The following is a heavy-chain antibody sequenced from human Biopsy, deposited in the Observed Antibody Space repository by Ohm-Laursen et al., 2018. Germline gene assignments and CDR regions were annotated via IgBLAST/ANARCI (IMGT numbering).Heavy chain of an antibody. V-gene: IGHV2-70*11. D-gene: IGHD6-13*01. CDR1: GFSLSARGMC. Sequence: TQTLTLTCSFSGFSLSARGMCVSWIRQAPGKALEWLARVDWDDYKDYSAFLQTKLSISKDTSNDQVVLTVNNVDPADTATYYCARTPILIVSAGLVYRHRRHLQGMDVWGQGIAVTVS. J-gene: IGHJ6*02. CDR3: ARTPILIVSAGLVYRHRRHLQGMDV. CDR2: VDWDDYK.